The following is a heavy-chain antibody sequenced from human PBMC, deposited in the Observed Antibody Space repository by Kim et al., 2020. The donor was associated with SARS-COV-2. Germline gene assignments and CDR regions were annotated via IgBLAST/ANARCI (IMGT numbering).Heavy chain of an antibody. D-gene: IGHD3-10*01. Sequence: SDAQKIQGRVTMTRDTSTSTVYMDLGSLRSEDTAVYYCARDYGPPRGIDYWGQGTLVTVSS. J-gene: IGHJ4*02. CDR3: ARDYGPPRGIDY. V-gene: IGHV1-46*01.